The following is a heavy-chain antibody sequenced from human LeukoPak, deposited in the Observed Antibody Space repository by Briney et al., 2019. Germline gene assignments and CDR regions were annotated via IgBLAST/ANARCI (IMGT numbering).Heavy chain of an antibody. CDR2: IYYSGST. CDR1: GGSISSGGYY. D-gene: IGHD3-22*01. CDR3: ARDRRISGYYNYFDY. V-gene: IGHV4-31*03. Sequence: SQTLSLTCTVSGGSISSGGYYWSWIRQHPGKGLEWIGYIYYSGSTYYNPSLKSRVTISVDTSKNQFSLKLSSVTAADTAVYYCARDRRISGYYNYFDYWGQGTPVTVSS. J-gene: IGHJ4*02.